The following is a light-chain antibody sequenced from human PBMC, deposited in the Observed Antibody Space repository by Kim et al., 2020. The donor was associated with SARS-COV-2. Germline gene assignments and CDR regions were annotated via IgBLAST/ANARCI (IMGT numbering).Light chain of an antibody. CDR2: GAS. CDR1: QSVSSSY. J-gene: IGKJ2*01. Sequence: LSPGERANLSCRASQSVSSSYLAWYQQKPGQAHRLLIYGASSRATGIPDRFSGSGSGTDFTLTISRLEPEDFAVYYCQQYGSSSYTFGQGTKLEI. V-gene: IGKV3-20*01. CDR3: QQYGSSSYT.